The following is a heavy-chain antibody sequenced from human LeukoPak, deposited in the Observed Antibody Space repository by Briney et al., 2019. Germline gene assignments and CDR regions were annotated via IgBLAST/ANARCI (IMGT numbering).Heavy chain of an antibody. CDR2: IYYSGST. V-gene: IGHV4-61*01. CDR1: GGSISSGSYS. CDR3: ARFKATYYYYYGMDV. J-gene: IGHJ6*02. Sequence: PSETLSLTCAVSGGSISSGSYSWSWIRQPPGKGLEWIGYIYYSGSTNYNPSLKSRVTISVDTSKNQFSLKLSSVTAADTAVYYCARFKATYYYYYGMDVWGQGTTVTVSS.